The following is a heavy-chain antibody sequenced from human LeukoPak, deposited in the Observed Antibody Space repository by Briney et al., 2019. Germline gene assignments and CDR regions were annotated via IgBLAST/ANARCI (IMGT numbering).Heavy chain of an antibody. CDR3: ARDPGNYYGMDV. V-gene: IGHV3-21*01. J-gene: IGHJ6*02. D-gene: IGHD2/OR15-2a*01. Sequence: PGGSLRLSCAASGFTFSSYSMNCVRQAPGKGLEWVSFISSSSSYIYYADSVKGRFTISRDNAKNSLYLQMNSLRAEDTAVYYCARDPGNYYGMDVWGQGTTVTVSS. CDR1: GFTFSSYS. CDR2: ISSSSSYI.